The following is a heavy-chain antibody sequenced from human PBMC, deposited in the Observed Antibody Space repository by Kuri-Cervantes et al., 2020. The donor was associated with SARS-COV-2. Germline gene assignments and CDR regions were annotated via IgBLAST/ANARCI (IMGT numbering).Heavy chain of an antibody. CDR1: GGSFSGYY. D-gene: IGHD1-14*01. CDR2: INHSGST. Sequence: LSCAVYGGSFSGYYWLWIRQPPGKGLEWIGEINHSGSTNYNPSLKSRVTISVDTSKNQFSLKLSSVTAADTAVYYCARDPRYLARGGGFNYWGQGTLVTVSS. V-gene: IGHV4-34*01. CDR3: ARDPRYLARGGGFNY. J-gene: IGHJ4*02.